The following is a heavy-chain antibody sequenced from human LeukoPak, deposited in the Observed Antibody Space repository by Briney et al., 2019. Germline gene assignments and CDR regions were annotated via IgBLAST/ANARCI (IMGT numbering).Heavy chain of an antibody. CDR2: IYYSGRT. CDR1: GGSISSGVYY. J-gene: IGHJ4*02. D-gene: IGHD1/OR15-1a*01. CDR3: ARASWEQYYFDY. V-gene: IGHV4-30-4*01. Sequence: SETLLLTCTVSGGSISSGVYYWSWIRRPPGKGLEWIGYIYYSGRTYYNPSLKSRVTISVDTSKNQFSLKLGSVTAADTAVYDCARASWEQYYFDYWGQGTLVTVSS.